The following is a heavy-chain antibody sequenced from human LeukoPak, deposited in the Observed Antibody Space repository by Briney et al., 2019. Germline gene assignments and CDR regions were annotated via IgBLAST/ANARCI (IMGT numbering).Heavy chain of an antibody. CDR1: GFTFSSYS. CDR2: TSSSTNYI. D-gene: IGHD2-2*01. CDR3: VRAERYCSSTNCLNFDY. Sequence: PGGSLRLSCAASGFTFSSYSMNWVRQAPGNGLEWVSSTSSSTNYIKYADSVRGRFTISRDNAKNSLYLQMNSLRAEDTAVHYCVRAERYCSSTNCLNFDYWGQGTLVTVSS. V-gene: IGHV3-21*01. J-gene: IGHJ4*02.